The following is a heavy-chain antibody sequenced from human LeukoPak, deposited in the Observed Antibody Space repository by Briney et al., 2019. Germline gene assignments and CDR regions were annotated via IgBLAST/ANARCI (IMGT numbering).Heavy chain of an antibody. CDR3: AKDPSDYYGMDV. CDR1: GFTFSSYG. J-gene: IGHJ6*02. V-gene: IGHV3-30*02. CDR2: IRYDGSNK. D-gene: IGHD3-10*01. Sequence: GESLRLSCAASGFTFSSYGMHWVRQAPGKGLEWGAFIRYDGSNKYYADSVKGRFTISRDNSKNTLYLQMNSLRAEDTAVYYCAKDPSDYYGMDVWGQGTTVTVSS.